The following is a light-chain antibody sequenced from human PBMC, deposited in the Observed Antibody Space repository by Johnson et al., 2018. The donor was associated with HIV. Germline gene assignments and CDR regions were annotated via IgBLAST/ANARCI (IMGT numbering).Light chain of an antibody. CDR2: VNS. CDR3: GTWETSLSAVGG. V-gene: IGLV1-51*02. CDR1: SSNIGNKY. J-gene: IGLJ1*01. Sequence: QSVLTQPPSVSAAPGQKVTISCSGSSSNIGNKYVSWYQQLPGTAPKLLIYVNSTRPSGIPDRFSVSNSVTAATLGITGLQLGDEADYYCGTWETSLSAVGGLGSGTKVTVL.